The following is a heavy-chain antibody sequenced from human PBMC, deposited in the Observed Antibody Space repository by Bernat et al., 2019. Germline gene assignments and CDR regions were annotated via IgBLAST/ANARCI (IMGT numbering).Heavy chain of an antibody. CDR3: ASGGYGDYEMAFDI. CDR1: GFTFSSYE. D-gene: IGHD4-17*01. V-gene: IGHV3-48*03. Sequence: EVQLVESGGGLVQPGGSLRLSCAASGFTFSSYEMNWVRQAPGKGLEWVSYISSSGSTIYYAESVKGRFTISRDNAKNSLYLQMNSLRAEDTAVYYCASGGYGDYEMAFDIWGQGTMVTVSS. J-gene: IGHJ3*02. CDR2: ISSSGSTI.